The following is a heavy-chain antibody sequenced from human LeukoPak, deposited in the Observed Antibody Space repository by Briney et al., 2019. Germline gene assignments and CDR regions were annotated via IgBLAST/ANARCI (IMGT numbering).Heavy chain of an antibody. V-gene: IGHV1-69*01. CDR2: IIPIFGTA. D-gene: IGHD6-6*01. Sequence: SVKVSCKASGGTFSSYAISWVRQAPGQGLEWMGGIIPIFGTANYAQKFQGRVTITADESTSTAYMELSSMRSEDTAVYYCARESSSSSYFDYWGQGTLVTVSS. CDR1: GGTFSSYA. J-gene: IGHJ4*02. CDR3: ARESSSSSYFDY.